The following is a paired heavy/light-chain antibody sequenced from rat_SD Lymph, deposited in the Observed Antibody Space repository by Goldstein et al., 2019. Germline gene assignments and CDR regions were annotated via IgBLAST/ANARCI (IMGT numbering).Heavy chain of an antibody. D-gene: IGHD5-1*01. Sequence: QVTLKESGPGMLQPSQTLSLTCTFSGTSLSTSNMGLSWLRQPSGKGLEWLASIWNNDNYYNPSLRSRLTISKETSKNQVLLKFTSMEPADTATYYCARNWDYYWYFDFWGPGTMVTVSS. CDR3: ARNWDYYWYFDF. CDR2: IWNNDN. V-gene: IGHV8-3*01. CDR1: GTSLSTSNMG. J-gene: IGHJ1*01.
Light chain of an antibody. CDR3: QQYNSWTT. Sequence: IQMTQSPSLLSASVGDRVTLSCKAGQNINNYLAWYQQKLGEAPKLLIYNANSLQTGIPSRFSGSGSGTDYTLTISSLQPEDVATYFCQQYNSWTTFGGGTKLELK. CDR2: NAN. J-gene: IGKJ1*01. V-gene: IGKV22S2*01. CDR1: QNINNY.